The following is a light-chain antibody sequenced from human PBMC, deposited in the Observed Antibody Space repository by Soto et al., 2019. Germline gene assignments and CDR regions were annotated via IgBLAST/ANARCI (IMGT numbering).Light chain of an antibody. J-gene: IGKJ1*01. CDR3: QQYNNWRT. V-gene: IGKV3-15*01. CDR1: QSVSSN. CDR2: GAS. Sequence: EIVMTQSPATLSLSPGERATLSCRASQSVSSNLAWYQQKPGKAPRLLIYGASTRATGIPARFSGSGSGTEFTLTISSLQSEDFAVYYCQQYNNWRTFGQGTKVEIK.